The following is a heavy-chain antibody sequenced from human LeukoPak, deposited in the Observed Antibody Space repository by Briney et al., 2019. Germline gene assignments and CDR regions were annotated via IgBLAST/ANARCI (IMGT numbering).Heavy chain of an antibody. CDR1: GASISSYY. D-gene: IGHD2-15*01. CDR3: ARVEPEAYCSGGSCFAHDY. V-gene: IGHV4-59*01. J-gene: IGHJ4*02. Sequence: SETLSLTCTVSGASISSYYWSWIRQPPGKGLEWIGYIYYSGSTNYNPSLKSRVTISVDTSKNQFSLKLSSVTAADTAVYYCARVEPEAYCSGGSCFAHDYWGQGTLVTVSS. CDR2: IYYSGST.